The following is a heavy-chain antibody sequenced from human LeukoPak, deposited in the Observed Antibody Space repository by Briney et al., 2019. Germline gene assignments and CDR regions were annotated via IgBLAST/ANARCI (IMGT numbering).Heavy chain of an antibody. CDR1: GFTFSSYS. Sequence: GGSLRLSCAASGFTFSSYSMNWVRQAPGKGLEWVSAISGSGGSTYYADSVKGRFTISRDNSKNTLYLQMNSLRAEDTAVYYCAKGRAAAHTPYYYFDYWGQGTPVTVSS. CDR2: ISGSGGST. CDR3: AKGRAAAHTPYYYFDY. V-gene: IGHV3-23*01. J-gene: IGHJ4*02. D-gene: IGHD6-13*01.